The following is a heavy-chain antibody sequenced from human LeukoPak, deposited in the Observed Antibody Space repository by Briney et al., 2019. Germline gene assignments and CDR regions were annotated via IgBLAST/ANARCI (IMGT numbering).Heavy chain of an antibody. J-gene: IGHJ5*02. Sequence: SVKVSCKTSGGTFSIHSISWVRRAPGQGLEWMGGIIPMFETTTYAQKSQGRLTITADKSTSTAYMELSRLRSDDTAVYYCARSEEGFLEWICDDAWGQGTRVTVSS. D-gene: IGHD3-3*01. CDR3: ARSEEGFLEWICDDA. V-gene: IGHV1-69*06. CDR2: IIPMFETT. CDR1: GGTFSIHS.